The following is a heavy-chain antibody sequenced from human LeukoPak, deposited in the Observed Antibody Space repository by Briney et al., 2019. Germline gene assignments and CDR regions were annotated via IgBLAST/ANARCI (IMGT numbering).Heavy chain of an antibody. V-gene: IGHV3-66*01. Sequence: GGSLRLSCVASGFNVSNNYMSWVRQAPGKGLEWDSVIYSGGSTNYADSVKGRFIISRDNSKSTLFLQMNSLRAEDTAVYYCARDKVGYTYGYVRAHYGMDVWGQGTTVIVSS. CDR2: IYSGGST. CDR1: GFNVSNNY. D-gene: IGHD5-18*01. CDR3: ARDKVGYTYGYVRAHYGMDV. J-gene: IGHJ6*02.